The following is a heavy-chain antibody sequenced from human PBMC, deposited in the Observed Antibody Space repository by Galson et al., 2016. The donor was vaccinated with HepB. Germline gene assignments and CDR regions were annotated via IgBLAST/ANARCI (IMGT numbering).Heavy chain of an antibody. V-gene: IGHV1-46*01. J-gene: IGHJ4*02. CDR3: ARGAKWLQLLSSC. D-gene: IGHD5-24*01. CDR2: INPSGGNT. Sequence: SVKVSCKASGYTFSSYYMHWVRQAPGQGLEWMGIINPSGGNTNYAQKFQGRVTMTRDTSTSTVYMELRSLRSEDTAVSYCARGAKWLQLLSSCWGQGTLVTVSS. CDR1: GYTFSSYY.